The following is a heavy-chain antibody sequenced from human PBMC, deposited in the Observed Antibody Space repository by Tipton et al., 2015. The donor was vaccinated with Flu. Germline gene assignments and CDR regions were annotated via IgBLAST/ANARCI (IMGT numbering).Heavy chain of an antibody. CDR2: ISHGGTT. CDR1: GGSFSGYY. V-gene: IGHV4-34*01. CDR3: ARGDGSTDTYLDS. Sequence: TLSLTCAVYGGSFSGYYWGWFRQPPGQGPEWIGEISHGGTTNYNPSLKSRVTLSVDTSKNQFSLMLTSVTAADTALYYCARGDGSTDTYLDSGGQQTVVTVSS. J-gene: IGHJ4*01. D-gene: IGHD5-24*01.